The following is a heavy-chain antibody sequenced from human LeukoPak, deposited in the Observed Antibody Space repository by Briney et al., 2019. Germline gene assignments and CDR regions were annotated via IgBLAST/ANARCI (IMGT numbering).Heavy chain of an antibody. CDR1: GFTFSSYA. D-gene: IGHD6-6*01. V-gene: IGHV3-64*01. CDR3: ASGAARSFDY. CDR2: ISSNGGST. Sequence: GGSLRLSCAASGFTFSSYAMHWVRQAPGKGLEYVSAISSNGGSTYYANSVKGRFTISRDNSKNTLYLQMGSLRAEDMAVYYCASGAARSFDYWGPGTLVTVSS. J-gene: IGHJ4*02.